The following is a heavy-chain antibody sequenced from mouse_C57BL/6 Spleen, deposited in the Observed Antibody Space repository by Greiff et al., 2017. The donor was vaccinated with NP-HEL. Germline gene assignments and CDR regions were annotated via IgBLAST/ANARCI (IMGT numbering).Heavy chain of an antibody. D-gene: IGHD2-10*02. Sequence: EVQRVESGGGLVKPGGSLKLSCAASGFTFSDYGMHWVRQAPEKGLEWVAYISSGSSTIYYADTVKGRFTISRDNAKNTLFRQMTSLRSEDTAMYYCARGYGNYEGGAMDYWGQGTSVTVSS. V-gene: IGHV5-17*01. CDR3: ARGYGNYEGGAMDY. CDR1: GFTFSDYG. CDR2: ISSGSSTI. J-gene: IGHJ4*01.